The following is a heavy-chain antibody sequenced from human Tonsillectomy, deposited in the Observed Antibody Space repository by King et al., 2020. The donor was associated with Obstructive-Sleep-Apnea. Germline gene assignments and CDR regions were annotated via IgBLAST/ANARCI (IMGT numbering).Heavy chain of an antibody. CDR1: GGSISSSSYY. V-gene: IGHV4-39*07. CDR3: AGVWDDSSGYYYYYYGMDV. J-gene: IGHJ6*02. CDR2: IYYSGST. D-gene: IGHD3-22*01. Sequence: LQLQESGPGLVKPSETLSLTCTVSGGSISSSSYYWGWIRQPPGKGLEWIGSIYYSGSTYYNPSLKSRVTISVDTSKNQFSLKLSSVTAADTAVYYCAGVWDDSSGYYYYYYGMDVWGQGTTVTVSS.